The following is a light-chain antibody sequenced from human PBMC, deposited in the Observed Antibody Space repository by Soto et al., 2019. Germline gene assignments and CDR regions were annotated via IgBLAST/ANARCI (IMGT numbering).Light chain of an antibody. V-gene: IGLV1-40*01. CDR2: GAS. Sequence: QSALTQPPSVSGAPGQTVTISCTGTSSDVGADHDVHWYQQHPGKAPKLLIYGASSRPSGVPDRFSASKSGTTASLAITGLQAEDQPDYYCRCYASGLSGSEVFGGGTRRTVL. J-gene: IGLJ2*01. CDR3: RCYASGLSGSEV. CDR1: SSDVGADHD.